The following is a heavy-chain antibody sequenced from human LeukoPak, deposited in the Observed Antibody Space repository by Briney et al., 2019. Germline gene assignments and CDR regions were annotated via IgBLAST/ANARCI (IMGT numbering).Heavy chain of an antibody. CDR2: IHNSGST. Sequence: SQTLSLTCTVSGGSISSRAYYWTWIRQPAGKGLEWIGRIHNSGSTYYNPPLKSRVTMSIDTSNNQFFLKLNSVTAADTAVYHCARDALTGSPNWFDPWGQGILVTVSS. J-gene: IGHJ5*02. D-gene: IGHD3-9*01. V-gene: IGHV4-61*02. CDR1: GGSISSRAYY. CDR3: ARDALTGSPNWFDP.